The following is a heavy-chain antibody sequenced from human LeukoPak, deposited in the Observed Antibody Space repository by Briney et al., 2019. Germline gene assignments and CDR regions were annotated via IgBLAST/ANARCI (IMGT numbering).Heavy chain of an antibody. J-gene: IGHJ4*02. V-gene: IGHV3-21*01. Sequence: TGGSLRLSCAASGFTFSSYSMNWVRQAPGKGLEWVSSITSSSSYIYYADSVKGRFTISRDNAKNSLYLQMNSLRAEDTAVYYCARVGSSFKTGYFDYWGQGTLVTVSS. D-gene: IGHD2-15*01. CDR2: ITSSSSYI. CDR3: ARVGSSFKTGYFDY. CDR1: GFTFSSYS.